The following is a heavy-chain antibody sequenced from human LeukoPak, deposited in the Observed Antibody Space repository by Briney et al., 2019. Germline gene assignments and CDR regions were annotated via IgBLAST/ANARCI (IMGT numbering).Heavy chain of an antibody. CDR2: ISYDGSNK. V-gene: IGHV3-30-3*01. CDR1: GSTFSSYA. CDR3: AREDIVVVPAAPGFDY. J-gene: IGHJ4*02. D-gene: IGHD2-2*01. Sequence: PGRSLRLSCAASGSTFSSYAMHWVRQAPGKGLEWVAVISYDGSNKYYADSVKGRFTISRDNSKNTLYLQMNSLRAEDTAVYYCAREDIVVVPAAPGFDYWGQGTLVTVSS.